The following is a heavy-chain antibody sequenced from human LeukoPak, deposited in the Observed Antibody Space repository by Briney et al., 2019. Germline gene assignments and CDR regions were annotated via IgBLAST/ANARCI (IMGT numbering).Heavy chain of an antibody. Sequence: GGSLRLSCATSGFTFSSYGMHWVRQAPGKGLEWVAFIRYDGSNKYYADSVKGRFTISRDNSKNTLYLQMNSLRAENTAVYYCAKDKRGYCSSTSCYTPIDYWGQGTLVTVSS. V-gene: IGHV3-30*02. J-gene: IGHJ4*02. D-gene: IGHD2-2*02. CDR2: IRYDGSNK. CDR1: GFTFSSYG. CDR3: AKDKRGYCSSTSCYTPIDY.